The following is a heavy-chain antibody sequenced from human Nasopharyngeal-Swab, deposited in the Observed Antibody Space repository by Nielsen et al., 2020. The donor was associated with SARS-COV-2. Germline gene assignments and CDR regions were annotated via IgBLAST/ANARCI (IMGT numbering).Heavy chain of an antibody. CDR3: ATTLQWLVTNWFDP. V-gene: IGHV1-69*04. D-gene: IGHD6-19*01. CDR1: GGTFSSYA. CDR2: IIPILGIA. J-gene: IGHJ5*02. Sequence: SVKVSCKASGGTFSSYAISWVRQAPGQGLEWTGRIIPILGIANYAQKFQGRVTITADKSTSTAYMELSSLRSEDTAVYYCATTLQWLVTNWFDPWGQGTLVTVSS.